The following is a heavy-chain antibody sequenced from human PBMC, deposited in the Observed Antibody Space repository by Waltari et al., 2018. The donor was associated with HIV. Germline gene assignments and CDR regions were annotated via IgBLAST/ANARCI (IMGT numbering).Heavy chain of an antibody. CDR1: GYTFTGHF. CDR2: VNPAKGYT. Sequence: QVQLEQSASEVKRPGASVNVSCKASGYTFTGHFIHWVRQAPGQGPEWVGWVNPAKGYTDSAQKFEYRVTMTTDTPLTTAYLELAGLQSNDTAVYYCARGDRSLAYLLDVFHFWGQGTLVTVSS. V-gene: IGHV1-2*02. J-gene: IGHJ3*01. CDR3: ARGDRSLAYLLDVFHF. D-gene: IGHD3-16*01.